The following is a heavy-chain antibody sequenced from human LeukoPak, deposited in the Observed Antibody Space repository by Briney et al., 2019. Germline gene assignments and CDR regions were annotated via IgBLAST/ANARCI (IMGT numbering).Heavy chain of an antibody. J-gene: IGHJ4*02. Sequence: SVKVSCKASGFTFTTSAVQWVRQARGQRLEWIGWIVVGSGNTNYAQGFQERVTITRDKSTSTAYMELSSLRSEDTAVYYCARDQGSGSGSSCLDYWGQGTLVTVSS. CDR2: IVVGSGNT. D-gene: IGHD1-26*01. CDR1: GFTFTTSA. V-gene: IGHV1-58*01. CDR3: ARDQGSGSGSSCLDY.